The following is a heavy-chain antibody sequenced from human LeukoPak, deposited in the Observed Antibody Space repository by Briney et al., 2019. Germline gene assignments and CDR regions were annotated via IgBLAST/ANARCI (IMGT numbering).Heavy chain of an antibody. CDR2: VSDSSDV. D-gene: IGHD5-18*01. J-gene: IGHJ4*02. Sequence: GGSLRLSCAASGFTFSTYTMNWVRQAPGKGLEWVSTVSDSSDVHYSDSVKGRFTISRDNARNSLYLQMNSLRDEDTAVYYCARDGLHTAHFDYWGQGTLVTVSS. CDR1: GFTFSTYT. V-gene: IGHV3-48*02. CDR3: ARDGLHTAHFDY.